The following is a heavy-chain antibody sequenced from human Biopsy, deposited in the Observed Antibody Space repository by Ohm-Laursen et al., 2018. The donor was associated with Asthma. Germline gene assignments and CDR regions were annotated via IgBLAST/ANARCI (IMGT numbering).Heavy chain of an antibody. J-gene: IGHJ4*02. CDR3: AKDRVAGRAYYFDY. V-gene: IGHV3-30*18. CDR1: GFNFHNYG. CDR2: ILFDGRKI. D-gene: IGHD6-13*01. Sequence: SLRLSCSATGFNFHNYGMNWVRRAPGKGLEWVAQILFDGRKINYPDSVKGRFTISRDNSKNMVYLQMNSLRPEDTAVYYCAKDRVAGRAYYFDYWGQGSLVSVSS.